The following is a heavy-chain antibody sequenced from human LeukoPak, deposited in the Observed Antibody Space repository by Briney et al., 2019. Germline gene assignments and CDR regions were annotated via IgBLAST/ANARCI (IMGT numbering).Heavy chain of an antibody. CDR1: GDSVSSNSAA. CDR3: ARAVEWVIDF. V-gene: IGHV6-1*01. J-gene: IGHJ4*02. Sequence: SQTLSLTCDISGDSVSSNSAAWIWIRQSPSRGLEWLGRTYYRARWYNDYAEFVKSRLTINPDTSKNQFSLQPKSVIPEDAAVYYCARAVEWVIDFWGQGSLVTVSS. CDR2: TYYRARWYN. D-gene: IGHD3-3*01.